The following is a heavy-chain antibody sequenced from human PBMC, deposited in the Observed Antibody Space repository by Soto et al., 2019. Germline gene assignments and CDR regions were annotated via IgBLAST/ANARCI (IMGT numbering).Heavy chain of an antibody. J-gene: IGHJ4*02. CDR3: AKHWSSGYYYRGVIDY. Sequence: GGALRLSCADSGFTFSSDAMSWVRQARGKGLEWVSAISGSGGSTYYADSVKGRFTISRDNSKNTLYLQMNSLRAEDTAVYYCAKHWSSGYYYRGVIDYWGQATLVTVSS. D-gene: IGHD3-22*01. V-gene: IGHV3-23*01. CDR2: ISGSGGST. CDR1: GFTFSSDA.